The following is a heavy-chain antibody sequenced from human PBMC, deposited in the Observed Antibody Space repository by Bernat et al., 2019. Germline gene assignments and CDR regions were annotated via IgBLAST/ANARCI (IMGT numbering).Heavy chain of an antibody. CDR1: GFTFSSYW. Sequence: EVQLVESGGGLVQPGGSLRLSCAASGFTFSSYWMSWVRQAPGKGLEWVANIKQDGSEEYYEDSVKGRFTLTRDDAKKTVYLQMKSLRAEDTAVYYCATLVVPGYYSYMDVWGKGTTVTVSS. D-gene: IGHD2-2*01. CDR2: IKQDGSEE. J-gene: IGHJ6*03. CDR3: ATLVVPGYYSYMDV. V-gene: IGHV3-7*01.